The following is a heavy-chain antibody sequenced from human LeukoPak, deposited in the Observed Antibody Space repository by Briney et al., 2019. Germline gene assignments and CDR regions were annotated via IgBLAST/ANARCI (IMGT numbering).Heavy chain of an antibody. CDR2: INPNSGGA. CDR3: ARDRLDPDDYSNYDPSSAP. V-gene: IGHV1-2*02. Sequence: SVTVSCKASGYTFTGYYMHWVRQAPAQGLDRMGCINPNSGGANYAQKFQGRVTITRDTSISTAYMELSWPRSDDTAVYYCARDRLDPDDYSNYDPSSAPCGQRSLVTASS. D-gene: IGHD4-11*01. J-gene: IGHJ5*02. CDR1: GYTFTGYY.